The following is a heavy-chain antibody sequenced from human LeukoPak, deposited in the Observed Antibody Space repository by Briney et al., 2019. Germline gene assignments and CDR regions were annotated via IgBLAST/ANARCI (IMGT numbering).Heavy chain of an antibody. Sequence: PSETLSLTCAVYGGSFSGYYWSWTRQPPGKGLEWIGEINHSGSTNYNPSLKSRVTISVDTSKNQFSLKLSSVTAADTAVYYCATTRSSGLDYWGQGTLVTVSS. D-gene: IGHD3-22*01. CDR1: GGSFSGYY. CDR3: ATTRSSGLDY. J-gene: IGHJ4*02. CDR2: INHSGST. V-gene: IGHV4-34*01.